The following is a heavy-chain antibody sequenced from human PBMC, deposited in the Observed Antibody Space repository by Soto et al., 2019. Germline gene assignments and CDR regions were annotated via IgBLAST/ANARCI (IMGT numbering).Heavy chain of an antibody. CDR3: TRDASRDSSSRGWFDP. D-gene: IGHD6-13*01. Sequence: PGWSLRLSCAACGFTFRSSTMNWVRQAPGKGLEWVSTISSNSAYIYYTDALRGRFTISRDNAKNSLHLQMNSLRAEDTAVYYCTRDASRDSSSRGWFDPWGPGTLVTVSS. V-gene: IGHV3-21*01. CDR2: ISSNSAYI. CDR1: GFTFRSST. J-gene: IGHJ5*02.